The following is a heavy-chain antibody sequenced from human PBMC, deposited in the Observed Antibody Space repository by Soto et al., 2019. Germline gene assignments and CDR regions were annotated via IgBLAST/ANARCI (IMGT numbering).Heavy chain of an antibody. CDR1: GGSFSGYS. J-gene: IGHJ6*02. Sequence: PSETLSLTCAVYGGSFSGYSWTWIRQPPGTGLEWIGEINHTGSTNYNPSLKSRVTISVDTSKNQFSLKLSSVTAADTAVYYCARHSGDYYYYGMDVWGQGTTVTVSS. CDR3: ARHSGDYYYYGMDV. V-gene: IGHV4-34*01. CDR2: INHTGST.